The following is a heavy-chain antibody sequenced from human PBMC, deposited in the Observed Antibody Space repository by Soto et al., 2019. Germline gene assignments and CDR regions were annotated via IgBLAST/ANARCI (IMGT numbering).Heavy chain of an antibody. D-gene: IGHD1-26*01. J-gene: IGHJ3*02. Sequence: SVKVSCKASGYTFTSYAMDWVRQAPGQRLEWMGWINAGNGNTKYSQKFQGRVTITRDTSASTAYMELSSLRSEDTAVYYCAAMGATHPRYAFDIWGQGTMVTVSS. CDR2: INAGNGNT. CDR3: AAMGATHPRYAFDI. V-gene: IGHV1-3*01. CDR1: GYTFTSYA.